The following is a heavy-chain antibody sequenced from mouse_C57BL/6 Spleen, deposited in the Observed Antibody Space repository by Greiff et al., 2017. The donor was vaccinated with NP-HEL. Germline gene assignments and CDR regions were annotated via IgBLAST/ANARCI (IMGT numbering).Heavy chain of an antibody. D-gene: IGHD1-1*01. V-gene: IGHV5-4*01. Sequence: EVKLVESGGGLVKPGGSLKLSCAASGFTFSSYAMSWVRQTPDKRLEWVATISDGGSYTYYPDNVKGRFTISRDNAKNNLYLQMSHLKSEDTAMYYCARDSPVDDFDDWGQGTTLTVSS. J-gene: IGHJ2*01. CDR1: GFTFSSYA. CDR3: ARDSPVDDFDD. CDR2: ISDGGSYT.